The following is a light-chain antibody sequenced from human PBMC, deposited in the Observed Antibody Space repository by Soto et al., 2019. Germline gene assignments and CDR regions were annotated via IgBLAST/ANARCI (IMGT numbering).Light chain of an antibody. CDR2: EVS. CDR3: SSYTSSSTRV. CDR1: SSDVGGYNY. Sequence: QSALTQPASVSGSPGQSITISCTGTSSDVGGYNYVSWYQQHPGKAPKLMIYEVSNRPSGVSNRFSGSKSGNTASLTISGLHAEDEADYSCSSYTSSSTRVFGGGTKLTVL. V-gene: IGLV2-14*01. J-gene: IGLJ3*02.